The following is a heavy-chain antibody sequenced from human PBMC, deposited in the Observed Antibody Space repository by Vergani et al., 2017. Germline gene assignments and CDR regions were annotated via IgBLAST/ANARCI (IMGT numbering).Heavy chain of an antibody. CDR2: IYYSGTT. D-gene: IGHD4-11*01. J-gene: IGHJ6*02. CDR3: ARARATVTTRHHIRLGYYYYGMDV. Sequence: QVQLQESGPGLVKPSETLSLTCTVSGGSISSYYWSWLRQPPGKGLEWIGYIYYSGTTNYNPSLKSRVTISVDTSKNHFSLMLSSVTAADTAVYYCARARATVTTRHHIRLGYYYYGMDVWGQGTTVTVS. CDR1: GGSISSYY. V-gene: IGHV4-59*01.